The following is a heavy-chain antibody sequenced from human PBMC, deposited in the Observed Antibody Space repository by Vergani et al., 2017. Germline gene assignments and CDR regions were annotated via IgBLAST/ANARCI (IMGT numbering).Heavy chain of an antibody. CDR1: FDSIRNLY. CDR2: IHYSENT. D-gene: IGHD3-10*01. CDR3: ARSRIYYGAGSPDY. J-gene: IGHJ4*02. Sequence: QVQLQESGPGLVKSSETLSLTCSVSFDSIRNLYCNWIRQPPGKGLEWIGSIHYSENTNYNPSLKTRVTISVDTSKNQFSLTLTSVTAADTAGYYFARSRIYYGAGSPDYWGQGTLVTVSS. V-gene: IGHV4-59*11.